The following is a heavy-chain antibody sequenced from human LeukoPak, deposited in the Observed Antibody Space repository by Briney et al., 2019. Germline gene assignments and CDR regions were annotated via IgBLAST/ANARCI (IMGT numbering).Heavy chain of an antibody. CDR2: IRYDGSNK. J-gene: IGHJ4*02. CDR1: GFTFSSYG. D-gene: IGHD5-12*01. CDR3: AKDQYLGGYSGYERTYYFDY. Sequence: PGGSLRLSCAASGFTFSSYGMHWVRQAPGKGLEWVAFIRYDGSNKYYADSVKGRFTISRDNSKNTLYLQMNSLRAEDTAVYYCAKDQYLGGYSGYERTYYFDYWGQGTLVTVSS. V-gene: IGHV3-30*02.